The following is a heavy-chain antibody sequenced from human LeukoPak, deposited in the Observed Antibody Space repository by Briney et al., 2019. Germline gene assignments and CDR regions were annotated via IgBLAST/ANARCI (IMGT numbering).Heavy chain of an antibody. J-gene: IGHJ5*02. V-gene: IGHV4-31*03. Sequence: PSETLSLTCTVSGGSISSGGYYWSWIRQHPGKGLEWIGYIYYSGSTYYNPSLKSRVTISVDTSKNQFSLKLRSVTAADTAVYYCASWYDTLDGRFDPWGQGTLVTVSS. D-gene: IGHD3-9*01. CDR1: GGSISSGGYY. CDR2: IYYSGST. CDR3: ASWYDTLDGRFDP.